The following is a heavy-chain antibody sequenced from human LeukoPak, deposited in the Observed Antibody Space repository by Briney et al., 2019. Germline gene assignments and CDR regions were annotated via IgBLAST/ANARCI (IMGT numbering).Heavy chain of an antibody. CDR3: ARESRAGGGLQYYFDY. CDR2: ISAYNGNT. J-gene: IGHJ4*02. Sequence: ASVKVSCKASGYTFTSYGISWVRQAPGQGLEWMGWISAYNGNTNYAQKLQGRVTMTRETSQSTAHMALRTLGSDERAVFFCARESRAGGGLQYYFDYWGQGTLVTVSS. CDR1: GYTFTSYG. D-gene: IGHD3-16*01. V-gene: IGHV1-18*01.